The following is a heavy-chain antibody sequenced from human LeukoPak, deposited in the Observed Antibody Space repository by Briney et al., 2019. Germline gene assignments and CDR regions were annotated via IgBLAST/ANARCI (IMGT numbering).Heavy chain of an antibody. CDR1: GGSISSGSYS. CDR3: ARFSPRAMGNYLDF. J-gene: IGHJ4*02. V-gene: IGHV4-30-2*01. CDR2: IYPRGST. D-gene: IGHD7-27*01. Sequence: SETLSLTCAVSGGSISSGSYSWSWIRQPPGKGLEWIGYIYPRGSTYYNPPLKSRVILSPDKSANQFSLNLSSVTAADTAVYYCARFSPRAMGNYLDFWGQGTLVTVSS.